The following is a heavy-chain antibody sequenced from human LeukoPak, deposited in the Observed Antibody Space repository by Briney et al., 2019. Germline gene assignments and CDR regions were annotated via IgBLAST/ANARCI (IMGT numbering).Heavy chain of an antibody. Sequence: SETLSLTCAVYGGSFSGYYWSWIRQPPGKGLEWIGEINHSGSTNYNPSLESRVTISVDTSKNQFSLRLSSVTAADTAVYYCARSYAYYDFWSGYYTGGGWYFDYWGQGTLVTVSS. D-gene: IGHD3-3*01. V-gene: IGHV4-34*01. CDR2: INHSGST. J-gene: IGHJ4*02. CDR3: ARSYAYYDFWSGYYTGGGWYFDY. CDR1: GGSFSGYY.